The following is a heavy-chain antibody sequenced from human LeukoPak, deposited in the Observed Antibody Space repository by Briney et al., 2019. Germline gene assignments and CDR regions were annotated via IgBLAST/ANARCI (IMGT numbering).Heavy chain of an antibody. CDR1: GGSISSYY. CDR3: ARRNYYMDV. CDR2: IYTSGST. J-gene: IGHJ6*03. Sequence: PSETLSLTCTVSGGSISSYYWSWLRQPPGKGLEWIGYIYTSGSTNYNPSLKSRVTISVDTSKNQFSLKLSSVTAADTAVYYCARRNYYMDVWGKGTTVTVSS. V-gene: IGHV4-4*09.